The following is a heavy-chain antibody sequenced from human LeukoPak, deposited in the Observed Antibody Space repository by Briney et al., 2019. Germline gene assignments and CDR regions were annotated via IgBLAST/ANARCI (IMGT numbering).Heavy chain of an antibody. D-gene: IGHD7-27*01. Sequence: ASVKVSCKASGYTFTAYNMVWVRQAPGQGLEWMGWINPNSGGTNYAQKFQGRVTMTRDTTVSTAYMELSRLRSDDTAVYYCAPQLGRLTDYWGQGTLVTVSS. J-gene: IGHJ4*02. V-gene: IGHV1-2*02. CDR2: INPNSGGT. CDR3: APQLGRLTDY. CDR1: GYTFTAYN.